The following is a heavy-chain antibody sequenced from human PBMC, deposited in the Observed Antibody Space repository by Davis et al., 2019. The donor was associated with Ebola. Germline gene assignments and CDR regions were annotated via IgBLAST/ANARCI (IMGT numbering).Heavy chain of an antibody. CDR2: MNPNSGNT. CDR1: GGTFSSYA. V-gene: IGHV1-8*02. J-gene: IGHJ4*02. Sequence: ASVKVSCKASGGTFSSYAISWVRQAPGQGLEWMGWMNPNSGNTGYAQKFQGRVTMTRNTSISTAYMELRSLRSDDTAVYYCARRDYPAIYWGQGTLVTVSS. D-gene: IGHD4-11*01. CDR3: ARRDYPAIY.